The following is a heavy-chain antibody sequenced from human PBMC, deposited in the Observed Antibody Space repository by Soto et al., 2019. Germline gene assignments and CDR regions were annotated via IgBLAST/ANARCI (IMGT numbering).Heavy chain of an antibody. D-gene: IGHD3-3*01. CDR3: AKVLTGGRYYDFWSGYLEGSYYYGMDV. Sequence: GGSLRLSCAASGFTFSSYAMSWVRQAPGKGLEWVSAISGSGGSTYYADSVKGRFTISRDNSKDTLYLQMNSLRAEDTAVYYCAKVLTGGRYYDFWSGYLEGSYYYGMDVWGQGTTVTVSS. CDR1: GFTFSSYA. V-gene: IGHV3-23*01. CDR2: ISGSGGST. J-gene: IGHJ6*02.